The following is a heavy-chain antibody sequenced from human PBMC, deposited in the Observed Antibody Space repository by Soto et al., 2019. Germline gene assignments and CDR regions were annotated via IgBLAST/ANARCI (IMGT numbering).Heavy chain of an antibody. CDR2: MNPNSGNT. V-gene: IGHV1-8*01. J-gene: IGHJ3*02. CDR1: GYTFNRHD. CDR3: AREGLYGSIQDNTFDI. Sequence: QVQLVQSGAEVKRSGPSVRISCKASGYTFNRHDINWVRQATGQGPEWIGWMNPNSGNTGYAQKFQGRVTMTRDSSITTAYMDLSSLTSEDTAIDYCAREGLYGSIQDNTFDIWGQGTMVSVSS. D-gene: IGHD6-19*01.